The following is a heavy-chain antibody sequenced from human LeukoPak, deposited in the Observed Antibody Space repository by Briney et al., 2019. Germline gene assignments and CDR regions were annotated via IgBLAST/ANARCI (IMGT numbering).Heavy chain of an antibody. D-gene: IGHD6-13*01. J-gene: IGHJ5*02. V-gene: IGHV1-18*01. CDR3: ARVKGFGIAAAANGGWFDP. CDR1: GGTFSSYA. CDR2: ISAYNGNT. Sequence: ASVKVSCKASGGTFSSYAISWVRQAPGQGLEWMGWISAYNGNTNYAQKLQGRVTMTTDTSTSTAYMELRSLRSDDTAVYYCARVKGFGIAAAANGGWFDPWGQGTLVTVSS.